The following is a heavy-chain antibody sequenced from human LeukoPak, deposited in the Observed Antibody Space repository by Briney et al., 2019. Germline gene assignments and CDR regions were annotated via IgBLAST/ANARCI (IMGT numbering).Heavy chain of an antibody. J-gene: IGHJ4*02. D-gene: IGHD3-22*01. CDR1: GFTFSSYG. CDR2: ISYDGSNK. Sequence: PGRSLRLSCAASGFTFSSYGMPWVRQAPGKGLEWVAVISYDGSNKYYADSVKGRFTISRDNSKNTLYLQMNSLRAEDTAVYYCAYSSGYYQYYFDYWGQGTLVTVSS. V-gene: IGHV3-30*03. CDR3: AYSSGYYQYYFDY.